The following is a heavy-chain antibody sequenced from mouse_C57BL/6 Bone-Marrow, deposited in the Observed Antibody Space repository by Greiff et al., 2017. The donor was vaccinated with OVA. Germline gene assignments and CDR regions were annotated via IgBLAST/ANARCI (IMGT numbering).Heavy chain of an antibody. CDR3: ARERDYDDFYYAMDY. J-gene: IGHJ4*01. CDR2: IHPNSGST. Sequence: QVQLQQSGAELVKPGASVKLSCKASGYTFTSYWMHWVKQRPGQGLEWIGMIHPNSGSTNYNEKFKSKATLTVDKSSSTAYMQLSSLTSEDSAVYYCARERDYDDFYYAMDYWGQGTSVTVSS. V-gene: IGHV1-64*01. D-gene: IGHD2-4*01. CDR1: GYTFTSYW.